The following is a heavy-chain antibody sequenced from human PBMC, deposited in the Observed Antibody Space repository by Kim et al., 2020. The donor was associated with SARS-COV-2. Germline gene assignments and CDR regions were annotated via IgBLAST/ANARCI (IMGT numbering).Heavy chain of an antibody. CDR2: INHSGST. Sequence: SETLSLTCAVYGGSFSGYYWSWIRQPPGKGLEWIGEINHSGSTNYNPSLKSRVTISVDTSKNQFSLKLSSVTAADTAVYYCARGSEYQLLSYYYYYGMDV. J-gene: IGHJ6*01. D-gene: IGHD2-2*01. CDR1: GGSFSGYY. CDR3: ARGSEYQLLSYYYYYGMDV. V-gene: IGHV4-34*01.